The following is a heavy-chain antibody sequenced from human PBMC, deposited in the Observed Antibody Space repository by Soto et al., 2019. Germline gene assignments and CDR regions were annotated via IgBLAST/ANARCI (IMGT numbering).Heavy chain of an antibody. Sequence: SETLSLTCTVSCGSISSSSYYWGWIRQPPGKGLEWIGSIYYSGSTYYNPSLKSRVTISVDTSKNQFSLKLSSVTAADTAVYYCARHGIFRRELDYWGQGTLVTVSS. CDR1: CGSISSSSYY. CDR3: ARHGIFRRELDY. CDR2: IYYSGST. V-gene: IGHV4-39*01. D-gene: IGHD1-26*01. J-gene: IGHJ4*02.